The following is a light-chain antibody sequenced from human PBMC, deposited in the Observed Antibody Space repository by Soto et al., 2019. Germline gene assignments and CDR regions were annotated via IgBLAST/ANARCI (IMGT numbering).Light chain of an antibody. CDR1: SSDVGGYNY. Sequence: QSGLTQPASASGSPGQSVAISCTGTSSDVGGYNYVSWYQQHPVKAPKLMIYEVNKRPSGVPDRFSGSKSANTASLTVSGLPAEDEADYYCSSYAGSSNVFGTGTKVTVL. CDR3: SSYAGSSNV. CDR2: EVN. J-gene: IGLJ1*01. V-gene: IGLV2-8*01.